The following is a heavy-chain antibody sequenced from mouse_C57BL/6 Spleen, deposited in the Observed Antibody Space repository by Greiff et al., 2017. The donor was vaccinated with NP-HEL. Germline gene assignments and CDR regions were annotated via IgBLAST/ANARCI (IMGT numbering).Heavy chain of an antibody. V-gene: IGHV1-52*01. Sequence: QVQLQQPGAELVRPGSSVKLSCKASGYTFTSYWMHWVKQRPIQGLEWIGNIDPSDSETHYNQKFKDKATLTVDKSSSTAYMQLSSLTSEDYEVDDCAREGTVVFDYWGQGTTLTVSS. CDR2: IDPSDSET. CDR1: GYTFTSYW. D-gene: IGHD1-1*01. CDR3: AREGTVVFDY. J-gene: IGHJ2*01.